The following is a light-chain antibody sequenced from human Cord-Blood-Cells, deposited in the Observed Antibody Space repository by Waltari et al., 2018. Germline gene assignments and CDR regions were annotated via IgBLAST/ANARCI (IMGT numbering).Light chain of an antibody. CDR2: WAS. CDR3: QQYYSTIFT. Sequence: DIVITQSPDSLVVSLGERATINCKSSQSVLYSSNNKNYLAWYQQKPGQPPKLLIYWASTRESGVPDRFSGSGSGKDFTLTISSLQAEDVAVYYCQQYYSTIFTFGPGTKVDIK. V-gene: IGKV4-1*01. J-gene: IGKJ3*01. CDR1: QSVLYSSNNKNY.